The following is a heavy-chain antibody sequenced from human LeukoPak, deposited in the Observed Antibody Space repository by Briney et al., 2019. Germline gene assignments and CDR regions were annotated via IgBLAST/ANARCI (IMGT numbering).Heavy chain of an antibody. V-gene: IGHV1-18*01. Sequence: ASVKVSGKASGYTFNSYDISWVRQAPGQGLEWMAWISTYNGNTNYALKVQGRATMTTDTSTSTAYMELRSLRSDDTAVYYCARVLRYDFWSAYYFDYWGQGTLVTVSS. D-gene: IGHD3-3*01. CDR3: ARVLRYDFWSAYYFDY. CDR2: ISTYNGNT. CDR1: GYTFNSYD. J-gene: IGHJ4*02.